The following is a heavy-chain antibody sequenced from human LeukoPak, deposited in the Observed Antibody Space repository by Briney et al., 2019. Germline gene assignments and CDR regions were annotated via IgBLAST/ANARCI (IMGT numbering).Heavy chain of an antibody. Sequence: GASAKVSCKASGYTFTSYGISWVRQAPGQGLEWMGWISAYNGNSNYAQKLQGRVTMTTDTSTSTAYMELRSLRSDDTAVYYCARTMVRGDTNWFDSWGQGTLVTVSS. CDR1: GYTFTSYG. CDR2: ISAYNGNS. V-gene: IGHV1-18*01. CDR3: ARTMVRGDTNWFDS. D-gene: IGHD3-10*01. J-gene: IGHJ5*01.